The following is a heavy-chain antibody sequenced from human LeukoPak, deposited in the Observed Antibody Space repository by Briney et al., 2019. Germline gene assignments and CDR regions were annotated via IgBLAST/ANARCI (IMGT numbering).Heavy chain of an antibody. J-gene: IGHJ3*02. D-gene: IGHD3-16*01. CDR2: ISSSSDYI. CDR1: GFSFSDFY. Sequence: PGGSLRLSCVASGFSFSDFYMSWIRQAPGKGLEWVSYISSSSDYINYADSVKGRFTISRDNAKNSLYLQMNSLRAGDTAVYYCARTLWPYDAFDIWGQGTVVTVSS. V-gene: IGHV3-11*06. CDR3: ARTLWPYDAFDI.